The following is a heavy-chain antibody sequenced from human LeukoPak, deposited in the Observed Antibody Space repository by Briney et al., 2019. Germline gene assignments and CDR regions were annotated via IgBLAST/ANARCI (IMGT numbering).Heavy chain of an antibody. Sequence: SETLSLTCTVSGGSISSYYWSCIRQPPGKGLEWIGYIYYSGSTNYNPSLKSRVTISVDTSKNQFSLKLSSVTAADTAVYYCARLGAGPTYYDFWSGYSSFYFDYWGQGTLVTVSS. D-gene: IGHD3-3*01. V-gene: IGHV4-59*08. J-gene: IGHJ4*02. CDR2: IYYSGST. CDR1: GGSISSYY. CDR3: ARLGAGPTYYDFWSGYSSFYFDY.